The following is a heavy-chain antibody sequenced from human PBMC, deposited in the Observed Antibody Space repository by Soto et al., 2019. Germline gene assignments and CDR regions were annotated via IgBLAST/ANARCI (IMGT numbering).Heavy chain of an antibody. J-gene: IGHJ4*02. CDR2: IIPIFGTA. D-gene: IGHD6-19*01. V-gene: IGHV1-69*13. CDR3: VRDRIAVAGERGNFDY. Sequence: SVKVSCKASGGTFSSYAISWVRQAPGQGLEWMGGIIPIFGTANYAQKFQGRVTITADESTSTAYMELSSLRSEDTAVYYCVRDRIAVAGERGNFDYWGQGTLVTVSS. CDR1: GGTFSSYA.